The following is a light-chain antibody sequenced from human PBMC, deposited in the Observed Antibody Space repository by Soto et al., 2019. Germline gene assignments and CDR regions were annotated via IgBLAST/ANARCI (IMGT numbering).Light chain of an antibody. CDR2: GAS. CDR3: QQSYSTPLT. Sequence: DIQMTQSPSSLSASVGDRVTITCRASETITYYLNWYQQKPGKAPKLLISGASSLQSGVPSRFSGRGSGTDFTLTITSLQLEDFATYYCQQSYSTPLTFGGGTKVEI. V-gene: IGKV1-39*01. CDR1: ETITYY. J-gene: IGKJ4*01.